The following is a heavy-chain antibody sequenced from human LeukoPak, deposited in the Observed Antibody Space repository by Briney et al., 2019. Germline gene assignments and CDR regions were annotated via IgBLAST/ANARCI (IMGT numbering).Heavy chain of an antibody. Sequence: GGSLRLSCVASGLTFSSYRMHWVRQAPGKGLVWVSYISSSSSTRYYADSVKGRFTISGDNAKTSLFLQMNSLRDEATAFYYCAANLYAFDFWGQGTMVTV. CDR3: AANLYAFDF. CDR1: GLTFSSYR. CDR2: ISSSSSTR. V-gene: IGHV3-48*02. D-gene: IGHD2-8*01. J-gene: IGHJ3*01.